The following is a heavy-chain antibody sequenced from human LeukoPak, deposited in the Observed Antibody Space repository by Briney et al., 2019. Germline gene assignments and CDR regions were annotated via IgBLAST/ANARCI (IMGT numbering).Heavy chain of an antibody. CDR2: VYYSGRT. V-gene: IGHV4-39*07. CDR1: GGSIRTASYY. J-gene: IGHJ4*02. CDR3: ARVMYYDILTGYRPFDY. D-gene: IGHD3-9*01. Sequence: SETLSLTCTVSGGSIRTASYYWGWIRQPPGKGLEYFGNVYYSGRTYYNPSLKSRVTISVDKSKNQFSLKLSSVTAADTAVYYCARVMYYDILTGYRPFDYWGQGTLVTVSS.